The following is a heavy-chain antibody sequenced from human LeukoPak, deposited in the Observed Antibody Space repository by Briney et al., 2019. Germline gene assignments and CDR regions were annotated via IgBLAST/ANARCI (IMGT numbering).Heavy chain of an antibody. Sequence: SQTLSLTCTVSGGSISSGSYYWSWIRQPAGKGLEWIGRIYTSGSTNYNPSLKSRVTISIDKSNHQFSLKLISVTAADTAVYYCATGDYNWFDPWGQGTLVTVSS. CDR1: GGSISSGSYY. V-gene: IGHV4-61*02. D-gene: IGHD7-27*01. J-gene: IGHJ5*02. CDR3: ATGDYNWFDP. CDR2: IYTSGST.